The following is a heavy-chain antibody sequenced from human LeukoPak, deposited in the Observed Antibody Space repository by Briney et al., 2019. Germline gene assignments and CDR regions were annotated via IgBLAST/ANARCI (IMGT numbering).Heavy chain of an antibody. Sequence: GGSLRLSCAASGFTFSSYAMSWVRQAPGKGLEWVSAISGSGGSTYYADSVKGRFTISRDNSKNTLYLQMNSLRAEDTAVYYCARDTGYCSGGSCYSHLYFDYWGQGTLVTVSS. CDR2: ISGSGGST. V-gene: IGHV3-23*01. D-gene: IGHD2-15*01. CDR1: GFTFSSYA. J-gene: IGHJ4*02. CDR3: ARDTGYCSGGSCYSHLYFDY.